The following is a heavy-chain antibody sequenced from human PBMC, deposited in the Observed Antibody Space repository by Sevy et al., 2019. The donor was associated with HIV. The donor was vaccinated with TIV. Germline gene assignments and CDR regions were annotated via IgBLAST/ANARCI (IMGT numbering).Heavy chain of an antibody. J-gene: IGHJ4*02. CDR2: IGTAAGVT. V-gene: IGHV3-48*02. CDR3: ARCPGHYSIDY. D-gene: IGHD2-21*01. Sequence: GGSLRLSCAASGFTFNTYSLIWVRQTPGKGLEWLSFIGTAAGVTYYADSVKGRFTISRENAKNSLYLQMNRLRDEDTAVYYCARCPGHYSIDYWGQGTLVTVSS. CDR1: GFTFNTYS.